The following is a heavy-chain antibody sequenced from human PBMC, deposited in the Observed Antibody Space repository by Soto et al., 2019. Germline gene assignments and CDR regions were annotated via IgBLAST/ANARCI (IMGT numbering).Heavy chain of an antibody. CDR1: GYTFTSYG. D-gene: IGHD2-2*01. CDR2: ISAYNGNT. Sequence: ASVKVSCKASGYTFTSYGISWVRQAPGQGLEWMGWISAYNGNTNYAQKIQGRVTMTTDTSTSTAYMELRSLRSDDTAVYYCARAPCSSTSCPTGWFDPWGQGTLVTVSS. V-gene: IGHV1-18*01. CDR3: ARAPCSSTSCPTGWFDP. J-gene: IGHJ5*02.